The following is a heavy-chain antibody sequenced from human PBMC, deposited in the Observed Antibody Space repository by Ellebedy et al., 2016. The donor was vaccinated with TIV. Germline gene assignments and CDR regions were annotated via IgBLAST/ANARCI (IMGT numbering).Heavy chain of an antibody. J-gene: IGHJ4*02. V-gene: IGHV1-46*01. CDR1: GYTFTRYH. CDR3: TRELASTYYFDY. D-gene: IGHD2-2*01. CDR2: IDAGGGNT. Sequence: AASVKVSCKASGYTFTRYHVHWVRQAPGQGLEWMGVIDAGGGNTHFAQRFQGRVTITRDTSTSTVYMDLSSLRSEDTAVYYCTRELASTYYFDYWGQGTLVTVSS.